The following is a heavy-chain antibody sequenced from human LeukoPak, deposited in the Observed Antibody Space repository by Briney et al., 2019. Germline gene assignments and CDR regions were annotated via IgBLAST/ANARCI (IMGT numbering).Heavy chain of an antibody. CDR1: GFTLSSYW. J-gene: IGHJ4*02. V-gene: IGHV3-7*03. Sequence: GGSLRLSCAASGFTLSSYWMSWVRQAPGKGLEWVANIKQDGSEKYYVDSVKGRFTITRDNAKNSLYLQMNSLRAEDTAVYYCARTPIAAAGKGIWYFDYWGQGTLVTVSS. D-gene: IGHD6-13*01. CDR2: IKQDGSEK. CDR3: ARTPIAAAGKGIWYFDY.